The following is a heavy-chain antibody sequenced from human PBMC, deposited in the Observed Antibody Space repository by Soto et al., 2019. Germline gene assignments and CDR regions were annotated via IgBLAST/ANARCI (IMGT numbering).Heavy chain of an antibody. D-gene: IGHD3-22*01. CDR3: ARLENYYDSSGYPASDAFDI. Sequence: KPGGSLRLSCAASGFTFSSYSMNWVRQAPGKGLEWVSSISSSSSYIYYADSVKGRFTISRDNAKNSLYLQMNSLRAEDTAVYYCARLENYYDSSGYPASDAFDIWGQGTMVTVSS. CDR2: ISSSSSYI. V-gene: IGHV3-21*01. J-gene: IGHJ3*02. CDR1: GFTFSSYS.